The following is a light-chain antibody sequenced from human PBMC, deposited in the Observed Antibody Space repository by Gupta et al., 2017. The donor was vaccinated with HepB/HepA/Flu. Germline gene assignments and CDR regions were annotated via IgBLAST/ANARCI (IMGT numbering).Light chain of an antibody. CDR2: ASS. CDR1: QGISSY. J-gene: IGKJ4*01. V-gene: IGKV1-9*01. CDR3: QQLNNSPLT. Sequence: DMQLSQSPSFLSASVGDRVTITCPASQGISSYLVWYQQKPGKAPKLLIYASSTLQSGVPSRFSGSGSGTEFTLTISSLQPEDFATYYCQQLNNSPLTFGGGTKVEIK.